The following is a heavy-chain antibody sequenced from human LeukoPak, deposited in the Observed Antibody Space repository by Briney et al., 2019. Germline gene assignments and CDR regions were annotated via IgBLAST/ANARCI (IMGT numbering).Heavy chain of an antibody. V-gene: IGHV3-21*04. CDR3: AKDLMPHSSGSLFDY. CDR2: ISSSSSYI. D-gene: IGHD3-22*01. J-gene: IGHJ4*02. Sequence: GGSLRLSCAASGFTFSSYSMNWVRQAPGKGLEWVSSISSSSSYIYYADSVRGRFAISRDNSNNTLYLLMSGLRAEDTAIYYCAKDLMPHSSGSLFDYWGPGTLVTVSS. CDR1: GFTFSSYS.